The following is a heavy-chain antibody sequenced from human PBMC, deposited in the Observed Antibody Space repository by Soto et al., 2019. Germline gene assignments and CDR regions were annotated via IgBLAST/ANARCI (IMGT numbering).Heavy chain of an antibody. J-gene: IGHJ3*02. CDR1: GYTFTGYY. CDR2: INPNSGGT. V-gene: IGHV1-2*02. Sequence: ASVKVSCKASGYTFTGYYMHWVRQAPGQGLEWMGWINPNSGGTNYAQKFQGRVTMTRDTSISTAYMELSRLRSDDTAVYYCARYFWGDYGDYHDAFDIWGQGTMVTVSS. D-gene: IGHD4-17*01. CDR3: ARYFWGDYGDYHDAFDI.